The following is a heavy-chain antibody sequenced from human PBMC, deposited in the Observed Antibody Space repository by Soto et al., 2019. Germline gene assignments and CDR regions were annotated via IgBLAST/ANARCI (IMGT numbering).Heavy chain of an antibody. D-gene: IGHD6-19*01. CDR2: INSDGSST. Sequence: GGSLRLSCAASGFTFSSYWMHWVRQVPGKGLVWVSRINSDGSSTNYADSVKGRFTISRDNAKNTLYLQMNSLRAEDTAVFYCARVAVTGTVFDPWGHGTLVTVSS. J-gene: IGHJ5*02. V-gene: IGHV3-74*01. CDR1: GFTFSSYW. CDR3: ARVAVTGTVFDP.